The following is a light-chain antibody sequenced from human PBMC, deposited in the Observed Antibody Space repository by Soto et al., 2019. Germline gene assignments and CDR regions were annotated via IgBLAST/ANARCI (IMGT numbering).Light chain of an antibody. V-gene: IGKV1-5*03. CDR3: QQYNSYPIT. CDR1: QSISSW. CDR2: KAS. J-gene: IGKJ5*01. Sequence: DIPMTQSPSTLSASVGDRVTITCRASQSISSWLAWYQQKPGKAPKLLIYKASTLKSGVPSRFSGSGSGTEFTLTISSLQPDDFATYYCQQYNSYPITFGQGTRLEIK.